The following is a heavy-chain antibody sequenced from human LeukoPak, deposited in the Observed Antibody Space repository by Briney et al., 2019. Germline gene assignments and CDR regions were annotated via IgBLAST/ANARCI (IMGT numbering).Heavy chain of an antibody. J-gene: IGHJ4*02. CDR1: EFTFSSYG. CDR3: ADYDSSGYSFDY. CDR2: IRYDGSNK. Sequence: PGGPLRLSCAASEFTFSSYGMHWVRQAPGKGLEWVAFIRYDGSNKYYADSVKGRFTISRDNSKNTLYLQMNSLRAEDTAVYYCADYDSSGYSFDYWGQGTLVTVSS. D-gene: IGHD3-22*01. V-gene: IGHV3-30*02.